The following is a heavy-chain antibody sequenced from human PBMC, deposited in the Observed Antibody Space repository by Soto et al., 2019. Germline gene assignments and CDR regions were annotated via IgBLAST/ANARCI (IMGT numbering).Heavy chain of an antibody. Sequence: SDTLSLTCTVSGGSVSSGSYYWSWIRQPPGKGLEWIGYIYYSGGTNYKPSLRSRVTISVDTSKNQYSLKVTSVTSADTAVYYCARGRGYYDSTGFDYWGQGIPVTVSS. CDR1: GGSVSSGSYY. V-gene: IGHV4-61*01. CDR3: ARGRGYYDSTGFDY. J-gene: IGHJ4*02. CDR2: IYYSGGT. D-gene: IGHD3-16*01.